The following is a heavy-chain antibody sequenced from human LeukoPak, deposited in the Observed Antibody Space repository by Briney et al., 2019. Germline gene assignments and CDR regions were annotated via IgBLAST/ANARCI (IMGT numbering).Heavy chain of an antibody. CDR1: GFTFSSYS. J-gene: IGHJ3*02. CDR3: ARETDDFWSGYYPRGAFDI. V-gene: IGHV3-48*04. Sequence: PGGSLRLSCAASGFTFSSYSMNWVRQAPGKGLEWVSYISSSSSTIHYADSVKGRFTISRDNAKNSLYLQMNSLRAEDTAVYYCARETDDFWSGYYPRGAFDIWGQGTMVTVSS. D-gene: IGHD3-3*01. CDR2: ISSSSSTI.